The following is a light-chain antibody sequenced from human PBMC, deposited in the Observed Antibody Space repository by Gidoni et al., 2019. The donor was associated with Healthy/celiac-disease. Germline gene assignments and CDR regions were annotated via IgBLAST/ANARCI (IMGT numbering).Light chain of an antibody. Sequence: QSALTQPASVSGSPGQSITISCPGTSSDVGGYNYVSWYQQPPGKAPKLMIYEVSNRPSGVHDRFSGSKSGNTASLTISGLQAEDEADYYCSSYTSSSTRVFGGGTKLTVL. CDR3: SSYTSSSTRV. V-gene: IGLV2-14*01. J-gene: IGLJ2*01. CDR1: SSDVGGYNY. CDR2: EVS.